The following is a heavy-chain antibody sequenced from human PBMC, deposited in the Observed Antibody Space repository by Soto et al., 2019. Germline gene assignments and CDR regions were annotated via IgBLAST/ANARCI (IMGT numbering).Heavy chain of an antibody. J-gene: IGHJ4*02. CDR3: ARVWGVAVAGTKPDY. Sequence: GGSLRLSCAASGFTFSDYYMSWIRQAPGKGLEWVSYISSSSSYTNYADSVKGRFTISRDNAKNSLYLQMNSLRAEDTAVYYCARVWGVAVAGTKPDYWGQGTLVTVSS. CDR1: GFTFSDYY. V-gene: IGHV3-11*06. D-gene: IGHD6-19*01. CDR2: ISSSSSYT.